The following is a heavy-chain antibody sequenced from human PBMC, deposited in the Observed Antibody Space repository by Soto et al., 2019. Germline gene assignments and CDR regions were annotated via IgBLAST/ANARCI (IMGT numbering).Heavy chain of an antibody. V-gene: IGHV3-48*01. CDR1: GFTFSSHG. CDR2: ISDSTSII. Sequence: EVQLVESGGGLVQPGGSLRLSCAASGFTFSSHGMHWVRQAPGEGLEGVSYISDSTSIIYYADSVKGRFTISRDNAKISLYLHMNRLRAEDTAVYYCGRGLMTRGAALDYWGQGTLVTVSS. J-gene: IGHJ4*02. D-gene: IGHD1-26*01. CDR3: GRGLMTRGAALDY.